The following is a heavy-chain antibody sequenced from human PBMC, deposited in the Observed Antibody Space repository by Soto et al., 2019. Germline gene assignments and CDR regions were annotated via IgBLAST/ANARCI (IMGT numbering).Heavy chain of an antibody. CDR1: GYTFTKYY. CDR3: ARADGGSYCCSGY. Sequence: QVQLVQSGAEVKKPGASVTVSCKASGYTFTKYYMHWVRQAPGQGLEWMGIINPSGGSTAYAQKFQGRVTMTRDTSTSTVYMELSSLRSEDTAVYFCARADGGSYCCSGYWGQGTLLTVSS. CDR2: INPSGGST. D-gene: IGHD1-26*01. V-gene: IGHV1-46*01. J-gene: IGHJ4*02.